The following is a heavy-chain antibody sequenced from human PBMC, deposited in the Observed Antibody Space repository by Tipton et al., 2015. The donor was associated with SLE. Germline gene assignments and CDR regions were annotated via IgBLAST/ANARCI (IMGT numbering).Heavy chain of an antibody. V-gene: IGHV4-38-2*02. CDR3: ARGTPFMEFERNWFDP. Sequence: LRLSCTVSGYSISSGYYWGWIRQPPGKGLEWIGSIYHTGSTDYNPSLYSRVSISVDTSRNQFSLKMNSVTAADTAIYYCARGTPFMEFERNWFDPWGQGTLVTVSS. J-gene: IGHJ5*02. CDR1: GYSISSGYY. D-gene: IGHD3-3*02. CDR2: IYHTGST.